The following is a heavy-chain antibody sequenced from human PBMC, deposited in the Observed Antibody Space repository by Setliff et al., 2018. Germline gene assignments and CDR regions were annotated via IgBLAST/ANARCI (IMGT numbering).Heavy chain of an antibody. CDR3: AREGGYYDSRLDAFDI. D-gene: IGHD3-22*01. J-gene: IGHJ3*02. CDR2: IYPGDSDT. Sequence: GESLKISCKGSGYSFTSYWIGWVRQMPGKGLEWMGIIYPGDSDTSYSPAFQGQVTISADKSISTAYLQWSSLKASDTAMYYCAREGGYYDSRLDAFDIWGQGTMVTVS. V-gene: IGHV5-51*01. CDR1: GYSFTSYW.